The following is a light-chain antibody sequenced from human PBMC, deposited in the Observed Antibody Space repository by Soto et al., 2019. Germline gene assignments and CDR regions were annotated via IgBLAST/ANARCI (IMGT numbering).Light chain of an antibody. CDR2: AAS. CDR3: LQDSNYPRT. V-gene: IGKV1-6*01. Sequence: AIQMTQSPSSLSASVGDRVTITCRASQDIKNELGWYQQKPGKAPKLLIYAASSLQSGVPSRFSGSGSGTDFTLTITSLKPEDFATYYCLQDSNYPRTFGQGTNLEIK. CDR1: QDIKNE. J-gene: IGKJ2*01.